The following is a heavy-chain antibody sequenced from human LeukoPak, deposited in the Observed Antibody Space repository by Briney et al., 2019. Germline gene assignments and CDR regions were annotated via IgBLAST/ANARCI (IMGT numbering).Heavy chain of an antibody. D-gene: IGHD6-13*01. CDR2: ISSSSSYI. Sequence: GGSLRLSYAASGFTFSSYSMNWVRQAPGKGLEWVSSISSSSSYIYYADSVKGRLTISRDNAKNSLYLQMNSLRAEDTAVYYCARGYSSSWYYFDYWGQGTLVTVST. J-gene: IGHJ4*02. CDR1: GFTFSSYS. V-gene: IGHV3-21*01. CDR3: ARGYSSSWYYFDY.